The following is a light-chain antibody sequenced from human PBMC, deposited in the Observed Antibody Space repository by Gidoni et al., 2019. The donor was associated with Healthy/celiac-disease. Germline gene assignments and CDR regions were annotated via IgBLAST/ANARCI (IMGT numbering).Light chain of an antibody. V-gene: IGKV1-33*01. J-gene: IGKJ3*01. CDR1: QDISNY. CDR2: DAS. Sequence: DIQMTQSPSSLSASVGDRVTITCQASQDISNYLNWYQQKPGKAPKLLIYDASNLETGVPSRFSGSGSGTDFTFTISSLQPEDIATYYCQQYDNRPLTFGPGTKVEIK. CDR3: QQYDNRPLT.